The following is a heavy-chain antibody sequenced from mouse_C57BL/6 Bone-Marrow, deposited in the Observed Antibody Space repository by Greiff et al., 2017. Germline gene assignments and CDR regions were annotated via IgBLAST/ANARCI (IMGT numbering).Heavy chain of an antibody. Sequence: VMLVESGAELVKPGASVKISCKASGYAFSSYWMNWVKQRPGKGLEWIGQIYPGDGDTNYNGKFKGKATLTADKSSSTAYMQLSSLTSEDSAVYFCAFITTVVGRWYFDVWGTGTTVTVSS. V-gene: IGHV1-80*01. D-gene: IGHD1-1*01. CDR2: IYPGDGDT. CDR3: AFITTVVGRWYFDV. J-gene: IGHJ1*03. CDR1: GYAFSSYW.